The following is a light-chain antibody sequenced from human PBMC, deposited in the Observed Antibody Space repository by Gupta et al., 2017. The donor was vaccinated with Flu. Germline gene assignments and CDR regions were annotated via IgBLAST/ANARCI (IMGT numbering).Light chain of an antibody. J-gene: IGKJ1*01. CDR1: QSVSSSY. CDR2: GAS. Sequence: EIVLTQSPGTLSLSPGERATLSCRASQSVSSSYLAWYQQTPGQAPRLLIYGASSRATGIPDRFSGSGSGTDFTLTISRLEPEDFAVYYWQQYRSSRAFGQGTKVEIK. V-gene: IGKV3-20*01. CDR3: QQYRSSRA.